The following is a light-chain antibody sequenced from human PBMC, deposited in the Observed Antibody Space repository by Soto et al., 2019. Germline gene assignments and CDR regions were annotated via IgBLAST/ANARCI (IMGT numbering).Light chain of an antibody. J-gene: IGKJ1*01. Sequence: EIVMTQSPATLSLSPGERATLSCRASQSVSSSYLSWYQQKPGQAPRLLIYGASTRATGIPARFSGSGSGTDFTLTISSLQPQDFAVYYCQQDYNLPLTFGQRTKVDIK. CDR1: QSVSSSY. V-gene: IGKV3D-7*01. CDR3: QQDYNLPLT. CDR2: GAS.